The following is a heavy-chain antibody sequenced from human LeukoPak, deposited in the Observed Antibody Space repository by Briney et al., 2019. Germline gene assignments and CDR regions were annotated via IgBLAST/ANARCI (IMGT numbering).Heavy chain of an antibody. D-gene: IGHD3-10*01. V-gene: IGHV4-34*01. CDR2: INHSGST. Sequence: SETLSLTCTVYGGSFSGYYWSWIRQPPGKGLEWIGEINHSGSTNYNPSLKSRVTISVDTSKNQFSLKLSSVTAADTAVYYCARHWRTYYYGSGSEGGYFDYWGQGTLVTVSS. J-gene: IGHJ4*02. CDR1: GGSFSGYY. CDR3: ARHWRTYYYGSGSEGGYFDY.